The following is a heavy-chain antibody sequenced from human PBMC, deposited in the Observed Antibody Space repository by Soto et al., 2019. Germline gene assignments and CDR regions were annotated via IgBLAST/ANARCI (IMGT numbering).Heavy chain of an antibody. V-gene: IGHV1-46*01. CDR3: ARGVWRWSGYDDAFDI. D-gene: IGHD3-3*01. CDR2: INPSGGST. Sequence: QVQLVQSGAEVKKPGASVKVSYKASGYTFTSYYMHWVRQAPGQGLEWMGIINPSGGSTSYAQKFQGRVTMTRDTSTSTVYMELSSLRSEDTAVYYCARGVWRWSGYDDAFDIWGQGTMVTVSS. CDR1: GYTFTSYY. J-gene: IGHJ3*02.